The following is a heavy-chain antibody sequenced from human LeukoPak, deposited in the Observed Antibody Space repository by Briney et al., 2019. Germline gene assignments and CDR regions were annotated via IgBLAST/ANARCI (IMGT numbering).Heavy chain of an antibody. CDR1: GFTFTSSA. CDR3: AAGGQLTPFDY. J-gene: IGHJ4*02. Sequence: SVKVSCKASGFTFTSSAMQWVRQARGQRLEWIGWIVVGSGNTNYAQKFQERVTITRDMSTSTAYMEPSSPTSEDTAVYYCAAGGQLTPFDYWGQGTLVTVSS. CDR2: IVVGSGNT. D-gene: IGHD5-24*01. V-gene: IGHV1-58*02.